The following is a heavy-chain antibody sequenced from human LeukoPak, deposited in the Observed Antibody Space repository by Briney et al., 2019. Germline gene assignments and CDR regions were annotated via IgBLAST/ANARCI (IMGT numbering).Heavy chain of an antibody. Sequence: GGSLRLSCAASGCTFSNFGMHWVCQAPGKGLEGVAFIRFDGTSKFYADSVKARFTISRDNSQNTVSLQLNNLRIEDTALYYCATTSLSDPSGHYYYMDVWGKGTTVTVSS. J-gene: IGHJ6*03. CDR2: IRFDGTSK. CDR3: ATTSLSDPSGHYYYMDV. D-gene: IGHD3-3*01. V-gene: IGHV3-30*02. CDR1: GCTFSNFG.